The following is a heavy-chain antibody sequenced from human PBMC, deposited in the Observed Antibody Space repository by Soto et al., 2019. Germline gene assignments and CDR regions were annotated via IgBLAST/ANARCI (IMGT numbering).Heavy chain of an antibody. J-gene: IGHJ2*01. D-gene: IGHD3-16*02. CDR1: GFPSSTYA. Sequence: DVQLLESGGGLVEPGGSLTLSCAASGFPSSTYALNWVRQAPGKGPEWVSTISESGHHTHYADSVKGRFTISRDKAKNPLALPMNRLRGDDQAIFYCKKRGGWGGGACYTGTYYYFDVWGRGTLVTVSS. V-gene: IGHV3-23*01. CDR2: ISESGHHT. CDR3: KKRGGWGGGACYTGTYYYFDV.